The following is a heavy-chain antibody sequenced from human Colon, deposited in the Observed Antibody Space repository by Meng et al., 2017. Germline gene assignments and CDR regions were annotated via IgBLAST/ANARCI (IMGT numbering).Heavy chain of an antibody. CDR1: GFTFGDYA. J-gene: IGHJ4*02. CDR3: TRAPSSTMVRGVIIPYYFDY. D-gene: IGHD3-10*01. V-gene: IGHV3-49*04. CDR2: IRSKAYGGTT. Sequence: GESLKISCTASGFTFGDYAMSWVRQAPGKGLEWVGFIRSKAYGGTTEYAASVKGRFTISRDDSKSIAYLQMNSLKTEDTAVYYSTRAPSSTMVRGVIIPYYFDYWGQGTLVTVSS.